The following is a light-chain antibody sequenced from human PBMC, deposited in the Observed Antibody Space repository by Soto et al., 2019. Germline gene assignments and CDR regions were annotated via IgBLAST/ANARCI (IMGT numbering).Light chain of an antibody. CDR3: MLYMGSAFWV. CDR2: NTN. CDR1: SGSVSTDYY. Sequence: QTVVTQEPPFSVSPGGTVTLTCGSSSGSVSTDYYPSWYQQTPGQAPRTLIYNTNTRSSGVPDRFSGSILGNKAALTITGAQADDESDYYCMLYMGSAFWVFGGGTKVTVL. J-gene: IGLJ3*02. V-gene: IGLV8-61*01.